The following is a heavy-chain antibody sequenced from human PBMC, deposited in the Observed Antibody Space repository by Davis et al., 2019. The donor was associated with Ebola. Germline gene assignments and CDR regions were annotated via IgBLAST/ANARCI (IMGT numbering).Heavy chain of an antibody. Sequence: PGGSLRLSCAASGFTFSSYGMHWVRQAPGKGLEWVAVIWYDGSNKYYADSVKGRFTISRDNSKNTLYLQMNSLRAEDTAVYYCARDCSSTSCLADAFDIWGQGTMVTVSS. CDR2: IWYDGSNK. D-gene: IGHD2-2*01. V-gene: IGHV3-33*01. J-gene: IGHJ3*02. CDR1: GFTFSSYG. CDR3: ARDCSSTSCLADAFDI.